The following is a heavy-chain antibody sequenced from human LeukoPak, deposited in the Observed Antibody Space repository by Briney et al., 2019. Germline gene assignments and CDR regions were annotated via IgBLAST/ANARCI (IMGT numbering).Heavy chain of an antibody. D-gene: IGHD6-19*01. V-gene: IGHV3-7*03. CDR1: GFTFSSHW. Sequence: GGSLRLSCVDSGFTFSSHWMSWVRQAPGKGLEWVANINQGEGEKYYVDSVKGRFTISRDNAKKSLFLQMNSLRAEDTAVYYCARGLLSSGWKEEDFDYWGQGTLVTVSS. J-gene: IGHJ4*02. CDR2: INQGEGEK. CDR3: ARGLLSSGWKEEDFDY.